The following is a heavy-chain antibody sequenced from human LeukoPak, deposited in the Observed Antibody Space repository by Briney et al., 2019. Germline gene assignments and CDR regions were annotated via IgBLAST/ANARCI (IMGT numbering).Heavy chain of an antibody. CDR3: AKGRPSKITMIVVVITTFDY. Sequence: GGSLRLSCAASGFTVSSNYMSWVRQAPGKGLEWVSSISSSSSYIYYADSVKGRFTISRDNSKNTLYLQMNSLRAEDTAVYYCAKGRPSKITMIVVVITTFDYWGQGTLVTVSS. D-gene: IGHD3-22*01. CDR2: ISSSSSYI. V-gene: IGHV3-21*04. J-gene: IGHJ4*02. CDR1: GFTVSSNY.